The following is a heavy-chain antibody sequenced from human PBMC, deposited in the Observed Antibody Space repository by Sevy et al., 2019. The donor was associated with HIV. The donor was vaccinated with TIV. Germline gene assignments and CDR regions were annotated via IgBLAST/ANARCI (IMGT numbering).Heavy chain of an antibody. V-gene: IGHV3-23*01. D-gene: IGHD5-18*01. CDR3: SKTMGGGSGMAFLVDY. CDR1: GFTFSSFA. J-gene: IGHJ4*02. Sequence: GGSLRLSCAASGFTFSSFAMGWVRQAPGKGLDWISVISGTGDYTYYADSVKGRFNISSDNSKNKPFLQMNSLRAEDTAIFYCSKTMGGGSGMAFLVDYWGQGTLVTVSS. CDR2: ISGTGDYT.